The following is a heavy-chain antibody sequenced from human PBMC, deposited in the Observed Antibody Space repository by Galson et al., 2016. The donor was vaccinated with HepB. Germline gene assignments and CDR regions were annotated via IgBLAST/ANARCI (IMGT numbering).Heavy chain of an antibody. J-gene: IGHJ5*02. CDR1: GFTLSSYA. CDR3: VRIDDNLQLWVAP. D-gene: IGHD3-16*01. Sequence: SLRLSCAASGFTLSSYAFNWVRQAPGKGPEWISFISASSEAILYADSVEGRFTISRDNAKNAVFLQMNSLRDDDTAVYYCVRIDDNLQLWVAPWGQGTPVTVSS. V-gene: IGHV3-48*02. CDR2: ISASSEAI.